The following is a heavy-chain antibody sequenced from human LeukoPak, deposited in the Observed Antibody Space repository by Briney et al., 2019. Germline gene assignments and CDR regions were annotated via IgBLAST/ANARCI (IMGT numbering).Heavy chain of an antibody. Sequence: GASVKVSCKAFGFSFISFGFNWVRQAPGHGLEWMGWISGYNGDTKYAQKFQGRVTMTTDKSTSTAYMELRSLRSDDTAVYYCARGTWETAARPYSFDTWGQGTLVTVTS. CDR1: GFSFISFG. CDR3: ARGTWETAARPYSFDT. V-gene: IGHV1-18*01. CDR2: ISGYNGDT. D-gene: IGHD1-26*01. J-gene: IGHJ4*02.